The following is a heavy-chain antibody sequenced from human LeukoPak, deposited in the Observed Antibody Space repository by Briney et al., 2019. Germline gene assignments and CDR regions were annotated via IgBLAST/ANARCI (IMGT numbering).Heavy chain of an antibody. CDR1: GYTFTSYD. CDR3: ARTMVRGVREQFDP. CDR2: MNPNSGNT. J-gene: IGHJ5*02. D-gene: IGHD3-10*01. V-gene: IGHV1-8*03. Sequence: ASVKVSCKASGYTFTSYDINWVRQATGQGLECMGWMNPNSGNTGYAQKFQGRVTITRNTSISTAYMELSSLRSEDTAVYYCARTMVRGVREQFDPWGQGTLVTVSS.